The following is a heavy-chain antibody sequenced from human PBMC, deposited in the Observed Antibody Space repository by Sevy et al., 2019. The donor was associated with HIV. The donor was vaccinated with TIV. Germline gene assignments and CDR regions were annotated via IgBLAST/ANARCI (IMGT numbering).Heavy chain of an antibody. J-gene: IGHJ3*02. CDR1: GYTFTDYF. CDR3: ASLSGYYYDSSRYYNTDAFDI. D-gene: IGHD3-22*01. V-gene: IGHV1-2*02. Sequence: ASVKVSCKASGYTFTDYFIHWVRQAPGQGLEWMGWINPISGGTNYAQRFRGRVTMTRDTSISTAYMELSRLRSDDTAVYYCASLSGYYYDSSRYYNTDAFDIWGQGSMVTVSS. CDR2: INPISGGT.